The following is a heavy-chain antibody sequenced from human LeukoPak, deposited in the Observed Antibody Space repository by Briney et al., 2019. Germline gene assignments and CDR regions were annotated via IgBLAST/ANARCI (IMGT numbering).Heavy chain of an antibody. CDR2: IIPILGIA. Sequence: ASVKVSCKASGGTFSSYAISWVRQAPGQGLEWMGRIIPILGIANYAQKFQGRVTITADKSTSTAYMELSSLRSEDTAVYYCARDSPRGCYLDWGQGALVTVSS. CDR1: GGTFSSYA. D-gene: IGHD3-3*01. J-gene: IGHJ4*02. CDR3: ARDSPRGCYLD. V-gene: IGHV1-69*04.